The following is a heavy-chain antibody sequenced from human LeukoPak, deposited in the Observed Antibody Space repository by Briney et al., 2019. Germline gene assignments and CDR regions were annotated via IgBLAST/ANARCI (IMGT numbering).Heavy chain of an antibody. CDR1: GGSISSSSYY. CDR2: VFYSGST. J-gene: IGHJ4*02. D-gene: IGHD5-18*01. V-gene: IGHV4-39*01. Sequence: XETLSLTCTVSGGSISSSSYYWGWIRQPPGKGLEWIGSVFYSGSTYYNPSLKSRVAISVDTSKNQFSLKLSSVTAADTAVYYCARVDTTMMNWGQGTLVTVSS. CDR3: ARVDTTMMN.